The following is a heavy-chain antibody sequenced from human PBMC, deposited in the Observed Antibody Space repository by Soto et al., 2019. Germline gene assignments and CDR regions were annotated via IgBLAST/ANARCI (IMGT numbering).Heavy chain of an antibody. D-gene: IGHD2-8*01. CDR2: ISAYNGNT. CDR1: GYTFTSYG. V-gene: IGHV1-18*01. CDR3: ARTHPYEGPGNWFDP. Sequence: QVQLVQSGAEVKKPGASVKVSCKASGYTFTSYGISWVRQATGQGLEWMGWISAYNGNTNYAQKLQGRVTMTTDTSTSTAYMERRSLRSDCTAVYYCARTHPYEGPGNWFDPWGQGTLVTVSS. J-gene: IGHJ5*02.